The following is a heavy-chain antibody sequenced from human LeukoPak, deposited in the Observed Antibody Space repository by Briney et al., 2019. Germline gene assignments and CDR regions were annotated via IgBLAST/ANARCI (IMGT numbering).Heavy chain of an antibody. D-gene: IGHD5-18*01. V-gene: IGHV4-59*01. Sequence: PSETLSLTCTVSGGSISSYYCSWIRQPPGKGLEWIGYIYYSGSTNYNPSLKSRVTISVDTSKNQFSLKLSSVTAADTAVYYCARGRRGYSYGSLDYWGQGTVVTVSS. CDR2: IYYSGST. CDR3: ARGRRGYSYGSLDY. J-gene: IGHJ4*02. CDR1: GGSISSYY.